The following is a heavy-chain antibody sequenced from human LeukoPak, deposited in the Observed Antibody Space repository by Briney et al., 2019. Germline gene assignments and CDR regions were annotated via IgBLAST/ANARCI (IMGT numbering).Heavy chain of an antibody. J-gene: IGHJ5*02. CDR1: GYTFTSYA. CDR3: ARDLKVWFGELFLYNWFDP. V-gene: IGHV1-3*01. CDR2: INAGNGNT. D-gene: IGHD3-10*01. Sequence: GASVKVSCKASGYTFTSYAMHWVRQAPGQRLEWMGWINAGNGNTRYSQKFQGRVTITRDTSASTAYMELSSLRSEDTAVYYCARDLKVWFGELFLYNWFDPWGQGTLVTVSS.